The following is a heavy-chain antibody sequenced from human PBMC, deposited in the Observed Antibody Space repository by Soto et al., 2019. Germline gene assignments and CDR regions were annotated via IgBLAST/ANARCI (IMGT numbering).Heavy chain of an antibody. Sequence: QVQLVESGGGVVQPGRSLRLSCAASGFTFSSYGMHWVRQAPGKGLEWVAVISYDGSNKYYADSVKGRFTISRDNSKNTLYLQMNSLRAEDTAVYYCAKVHFQGYCSSTSCRGGDAFDIWGQGTIVTVSS. V-gene: IGHV3-30*18. J-gene: IGHJ3*02. CDR2: ISYDGSNK. D-gene: IGHD2-2*01. CDR3: AKVHFQGYCSSTSCRGGDAFDI. CDR1: GFTFSSYG.